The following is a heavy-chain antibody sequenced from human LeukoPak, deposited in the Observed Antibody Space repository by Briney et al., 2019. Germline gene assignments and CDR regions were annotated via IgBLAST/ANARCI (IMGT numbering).Heavy chain of an antibody. V-gene: IGHV3-48*04. CDR2: ISSSGTSSSSTI. Sequence: GGSLRLSCAASGFTFSSYSMNWVRQAPGKGLEWVSYISSSGTSSSSTIYYADSVKGRFTISRDNGKTSLYLQMNSLRPEDTALYYCAKDQGASGWGAFDYWGQGTLVTVSS. J-gene: IGHJ4*02. CDR1: GFTFSSYS. D-gene: IGHD6-19*01. CDR3: AKDQGASGWGAFDY.